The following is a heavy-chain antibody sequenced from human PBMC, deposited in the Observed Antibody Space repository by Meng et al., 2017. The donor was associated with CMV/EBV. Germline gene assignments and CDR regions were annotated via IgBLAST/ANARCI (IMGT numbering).Heavy chain of an antibody. CDR1: GGSCSGYY. D-gene: IGHD1-26*01. J-gene: IGHJ5*02. CDR3: ARGVGGWFDP. V-gene: IGHV4-34*01. CDR2: INHSGST. Sequence: QVQLQQWGAGLWKPSETLSLTCAVYGGSCSGYYWSWIRQPPGKGLEWIGEINHSGSTNYNPSLKSRVTISVDTSKNQFSLKLSSVTAADTAVYYCARGVGGWFDPWGQGTLVTVSS.